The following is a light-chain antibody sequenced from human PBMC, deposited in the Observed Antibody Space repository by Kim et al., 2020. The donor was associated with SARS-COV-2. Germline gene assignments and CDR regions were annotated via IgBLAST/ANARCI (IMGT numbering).Light chain of an antibody. J-gene: IGKJ1*01. Sequence: DIQLTQSPSFLSASVGDRVTITCRASQGISSYLGWYQQKPRKAPKLLIYSASTLQSGVPSRFSGSGSGIEFTLTVSSLQPEDFATYYCQQLNTYPWTFGQGTKVDIK. V-gene: IGKV1-9*01. CDR2: SAS. CDR1: QGISSY. CDR3: QQLNTYPWT.